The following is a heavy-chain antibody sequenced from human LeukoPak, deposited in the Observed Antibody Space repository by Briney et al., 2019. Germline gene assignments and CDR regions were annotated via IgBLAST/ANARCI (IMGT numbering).Heavy chain of an antibody. V-gene: IGHV3-7*01. J-gene: IGHJ4*02. Sequence: GGSLRLSCAASGFTFSSYRMSWVRQAPGKGLEWVANIKQDGSEMYYVDSVKGRFTISRDNAKNSLYLQMNSLRAEDTAVYYCARERGSYSFDCWGQGTLVTVSS. CDR3: ARERGSYSFDC. CDR1: GFTFSSYR. D-gene: IGHD3-16*01. CDR2: IKQDGSEM.